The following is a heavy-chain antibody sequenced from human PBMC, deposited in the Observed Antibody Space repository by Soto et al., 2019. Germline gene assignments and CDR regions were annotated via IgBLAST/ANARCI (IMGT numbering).Heavy chain of an antibody. V-gene: IGHV3-30*18. D-gene: IGHD6-19*01. J-gene: IGHJ4*02. CDR1: GFTFRDYA. CDR2: VSHDGRNT. CDR3: AKGGRQWLVTSDFNY. Sequence: VQLVESGGGVVQPGRSLRLSCAASGFTFRDYAMHWVRQAPGKGLEWVAGVSHDGRNTHYADSVKGRFTISRDSSKNTVVLEMTSLRAEDTAVYYCAKGGRQWLVTSDFNYWGQGALVTVSS.